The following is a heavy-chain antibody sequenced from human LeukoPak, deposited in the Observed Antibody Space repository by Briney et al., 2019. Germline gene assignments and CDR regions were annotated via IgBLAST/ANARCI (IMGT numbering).Heavy chain of an antibody. D-gene: IGHD2-15*01. V-gene: IGHV4-34*01. CDR1: GGSFSGYY. CDR3: ARGGGRYCSGGSCYAVWVDY. J-gene: IGHJ4*02. Sequence: KASETLSLTCAVYGGSFSGYYWSWIRQPPGKGLEWIGEINHSGSTNYNPSLKSRVTISVDTSKNQFSLKLSSVTAADTAVYYCARGGGRYCSGGSCYAVWVDYWGQGTLVTVSS. CDR2: INHSGST.